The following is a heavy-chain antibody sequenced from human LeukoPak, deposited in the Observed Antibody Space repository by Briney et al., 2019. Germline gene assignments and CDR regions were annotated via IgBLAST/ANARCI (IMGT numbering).Heavy chain of an antibody. CDR3: ATYVRGDFDY. V-gene: IGHV3-23*01. J-gene: IGHJ4*02. D-gene: IGHD3-10*02. CDR1: GFTFSSYA. CDR2: ISGGGGST. Sequence: HPGGSLRLSWATSGFTFSSYAMSWVRQAPGKGLEWVSTISGGGGSTWYADSVKGRFTISRDNSKNTLYLQLSSLRADDTAVYYCATYVRGDFDYWGQGTLVTVSS.